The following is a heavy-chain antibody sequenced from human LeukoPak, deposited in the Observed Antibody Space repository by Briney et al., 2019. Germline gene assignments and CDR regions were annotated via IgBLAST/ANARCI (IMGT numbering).Heavy chain of an antibody. CDR2: GNPNSGNT. D-gene: IGHD4-23*01. CDR1: GYTVPRYD. V-gene: IGHV1-8*01. Sequence: ASVKVSCKASGYTVPRYDINWVRQATGQGREGMGWGNPNSGNTGYARKFQGRVTMTRNTSISTAYMELSSLRSEDTAVYYCARGRRDYGGKPLSYWGQGTLVTVSS. CDR3: ARGRRDYGGKPLSY. J-gene: IGHJ4*02.